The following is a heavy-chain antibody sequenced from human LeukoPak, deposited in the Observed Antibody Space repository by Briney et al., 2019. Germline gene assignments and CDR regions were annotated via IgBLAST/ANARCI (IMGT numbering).Heavy chain of an antibody. CDR3: ARYTTIYFAFGI. Sequence: ASVKVSCKASGGTFSSYAISWVRQAPGQGLEWMGGIIPIFGTANYAQKFQGRVTITTDESTSTAYMELSSLRSEDTAVYYCARYTTIYFAFGIWGQGTMVTVSS. CDR2: IIPIFGTA. V-gene: IGHV1-69*05. CDR1: GGTFSSYA. J-gene: IGHJ3*02. D-gene: IGHD1-1*01.